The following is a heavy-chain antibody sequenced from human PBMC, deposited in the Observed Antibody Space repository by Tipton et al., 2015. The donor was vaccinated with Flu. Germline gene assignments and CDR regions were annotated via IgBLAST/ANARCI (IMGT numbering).Heavy chain of an antibody. Sequence: SLRLSCAASGFTFIRYAMRWVRQAPGKGLEWVSTISNSGRSTYYADSVKGRFTISRDYSKVYLQMNSLRAEDTAIYYCAKVIPEIVAGLDSWGQGTLVTVSS. CDR3: AKVIPEIVAGLDS. J-gene: IGHJ4*02. CDR2: ISNSGRST. V-gene: IGHV3-23*01. CDR1: GFTFIRYA. D-gene: IGHD5-12*01.